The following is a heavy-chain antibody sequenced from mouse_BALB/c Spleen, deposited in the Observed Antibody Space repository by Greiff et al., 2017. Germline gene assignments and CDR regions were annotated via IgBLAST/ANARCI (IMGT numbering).Heavy chain of an antibody. CDR3: ARGDYIRGFDY. D-gene: IGHD2-13*01. CDR2: ISSGSSTI. V-gene: IGHV5-17*02. CDR1: GFTFSSFG. Sequence: EVKLMESGGGLVQPGGSRKLSCAASGFTFSSFGMHWVRQAPEKGLEWVAYISSGSSTIYYADTVKGRFTISRDNPKNTLFLQMTSLRSEDTAMYYCARGDYIRGFDYWGQGTTLTVSS. J-gene: IGHJ2*01.